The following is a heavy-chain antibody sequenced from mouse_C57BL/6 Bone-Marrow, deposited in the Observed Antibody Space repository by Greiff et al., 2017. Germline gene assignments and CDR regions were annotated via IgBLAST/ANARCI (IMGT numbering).Heavy chain of an antibody. CDR1: GFTFTSYW. D-gene: IGHD1-1*01. Sequence: QVQLQQSGAELVKPGASVKLSCKASGFTFTSYWMQWVKQRPGQGLEWIGEIDPSDSYTNYNQKFKGKGTLNVDTSSSTAYMQLSSLTSEDSAVYYCASGYYGNAMDYWGQGTSVTVSS. CDR3: ASGYYGNAMDY. J-gene: IGHJ4*01. V-gene: IGHV1-50*01. CDR2: IDPSDSYT.